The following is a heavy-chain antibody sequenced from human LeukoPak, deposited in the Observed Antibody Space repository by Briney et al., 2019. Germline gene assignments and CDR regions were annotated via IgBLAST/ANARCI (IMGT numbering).Heavy chain of an antibody. Sequence: SETLSLTCTVSGGSISTFYWNWIRQPAGKGLEWIGRIHTSGSTKYNPSLKSRVTISVDKSNNQFSLKLNYVTAADTAMYYCARALPNTDNYNLAFDIWGQGTMVTVSS. J-gene: IGHJ3*02. CDR1: GGSISTFY. D-gene: IGHD5-24*01. CDR3: ARALPNTDNYNLAFDI. V-gene: IGHV4-4*07. CDR2: IHTSGST.